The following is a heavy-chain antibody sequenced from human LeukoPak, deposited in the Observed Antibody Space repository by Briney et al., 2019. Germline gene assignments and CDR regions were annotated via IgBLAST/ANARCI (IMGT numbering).Heavy chain of an antibody. CDR2: IYTSGST. D-gene: IGHD4-17*01. CDR3: AASVTTPVGY. Sequence: SETLSLTCTVSGGSISSGSYYWRWIRQPTGKGLEWIGRIYTSGSTNYNPSLKSRVTISVDTSKNQFSLKLSSVTAADTAVYYCAASVTTPVGYWGQGTLVTVSS. CDR1: GGSISSGSYY. V-gene: IGHV4-61*02. J-gene: IGHJ4*02.